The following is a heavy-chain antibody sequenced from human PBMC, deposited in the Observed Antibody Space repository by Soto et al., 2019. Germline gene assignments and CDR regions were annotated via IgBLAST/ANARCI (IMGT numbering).Heavy chain of an antibody. Sequence: GGSLRLSCAASGFTFDDYAMHWVRQAPGKGLEWVSGISWNSGSIGYADSVKGRFTISRDNAKNSLYLQMNSLRAEDTALYYCAKDTGSQGNYYYYMDVWGKGTTVTVSS. J-gene: IGHJ6*03. D-gene: IGHD3-10*01. CDR1: GFTFDDYA. CDR3: AKDTGSQGNYYYYMDV. CDR2: ISWNSGSI. V-gene: IGHV3-9*01.